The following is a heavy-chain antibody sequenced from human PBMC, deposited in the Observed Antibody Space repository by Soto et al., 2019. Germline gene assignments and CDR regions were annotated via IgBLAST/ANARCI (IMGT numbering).Heavy chain of an antibody. V-gene: IGHV3-11*06. Sequence: VQLVESGGGLVKPGGSLRLSCAASGFTFSDYYMSWIRQAPGKGLEWVSYISSSSSYTNYADSVKGRFTISRDNAKNSRYLQRNSLRAEDTAVYYCARDLGGYCSGGSCYSGGHWFDPWGQGTLVTVSS. D-gene: IGHD2-15*01. CDR2: ISSSSSYT. CDR1: GFTFSDYY. J-gene: IGHJ5*02. CDR3: ARDLGGYCSGGSCYSGGHWFDP.